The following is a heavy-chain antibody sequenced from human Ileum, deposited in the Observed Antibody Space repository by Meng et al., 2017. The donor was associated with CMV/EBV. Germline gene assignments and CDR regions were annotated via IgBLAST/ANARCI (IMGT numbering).Heavy chain of an antibody. CDR2: IRYDGSNK. CDR3: ARDGVRGLDY. CDR1: GFTFSNYC. J-gene: IGHJ4*02. D-gene: IGHD3-10*01. V-gene: IGHV3-30*02. Sequence: AGSLRLSCAASGFTFSNYCMHWVRQAPGKGREWVTFIRYDGSNKYYADSVKGRFTIPRDNSKNTLYLQMNTLRVEDTAVYYCARDGVRGLDYWGQGTLVTVSS.